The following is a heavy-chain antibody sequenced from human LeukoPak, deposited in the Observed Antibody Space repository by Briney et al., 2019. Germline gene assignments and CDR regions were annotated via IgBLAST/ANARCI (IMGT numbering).Heavy chain of an antibody. CDR2: FDPEDGET. D-gene: IGHD1-14*01. CDR1: GYTLTELS. V-gene: IGHV1-24*01. Sequence: GASVKVSCKVSGYTLTELSMHWVRQAPGKGLEWMGGFDPEDGETIYAQKFQGRVTMTEDTSTDTAYMELSSRRSEDTAVYFCATEKTSVGAFDIWGQGTMVTVSS. J-gene: IGHJ3*02. CDR3: ATEKTSVGAFDI.